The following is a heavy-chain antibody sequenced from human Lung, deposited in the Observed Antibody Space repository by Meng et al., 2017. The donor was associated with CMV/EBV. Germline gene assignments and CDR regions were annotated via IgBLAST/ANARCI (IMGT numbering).Heavy chain of an antibody. CDR1: GGSISSGGFY. CDR2: IHSSGST. D-gene: IGHD3-10*01. V-gene: IGHV4-31*03. CDR3: ARASYGSGSPLGESWFDP. Sequence: QGALQESGPGLSKPSQTLSLTCTVSGGSISSGGFYRSCIRQHPGKGPEWIGYIHSSGSTYYNPSLRSRLTISVDTSKNQFSLKLSSVTAADTAVYYCARASYGSGSPLGESWFDPWGQGTLVTVSS. J-gene: IGHJ5*02.